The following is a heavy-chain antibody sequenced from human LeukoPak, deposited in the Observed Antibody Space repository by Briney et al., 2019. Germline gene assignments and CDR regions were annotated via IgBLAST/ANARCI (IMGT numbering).Heavy chain of an antibody. CDR2: IYTGGQT. Sequence: GGSLRLSCAASGFIVSGDYMSWVRQAPGKGLEWVSVIYTGGQTYYADSVKGRFTISRDNSKNTLYLQMNSLRVEDTAVYYCARHDWFEPWGQGTLLIVSS. CDR1: GFIVSGDY. CDR3: ARHDWFEP. V-gene: IGHV3-66*04. J-gene: IGHJ5*02.